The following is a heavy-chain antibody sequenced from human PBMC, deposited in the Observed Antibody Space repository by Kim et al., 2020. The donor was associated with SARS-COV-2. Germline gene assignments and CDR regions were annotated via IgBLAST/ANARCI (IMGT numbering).Heavy chain of an antibody. D-gene: IGHD3-10*01. Sequence: ASVKVSCKTSGYSFTKYYIHWVRQAPGQGLEWMGIINPNGGSTSYARRFQGRVTVTADTSTSTVYMELSSLRSEDTAVYYCARSVELWLIWFDPWGQGTLVTVSS. CDR3: ARSVELWLIWFDP. CDR1: GYSFTKYY. CDR2: INPNGGST. V-gene: IGHV1-46*01. J-gene: IGHJ5*02.